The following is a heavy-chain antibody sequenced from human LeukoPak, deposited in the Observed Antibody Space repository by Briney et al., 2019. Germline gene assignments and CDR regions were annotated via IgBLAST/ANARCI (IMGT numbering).Heavy chain of an antibody. CDR3: ARAGYSSSWYYYYYYMDV. D-gene: IGHD6-13*01. CDR1: GFTFSNYW. CDR2: INDDGTFT. V-gene: IGHV3-74*01. J-gene: IGHJ6*03. Sequence: GGSLRLSCAASGFTFSNYWMHWVRQVPGKGLVWVSRINDDGTFTTYADSVKGRFTISRDNAKNTLYLQMNSLRAEDTAVYYCARAGYSSSWYYYYYYMDVWGKGATVTVSS.